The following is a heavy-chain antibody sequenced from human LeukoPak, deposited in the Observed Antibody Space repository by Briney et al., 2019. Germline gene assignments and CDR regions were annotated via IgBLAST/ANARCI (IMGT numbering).Heavy chain of an antibody. V-gene: IGHV4-59*01. D-gene: IGHD3-16*01. CDR3: AGWGRSNFDY. CDR1: GGSISSYY. CDR2: IYVSGRT. J-gene: IGHJ4*02. Sequence: SETLSLTCTVAGGSISSYYRSWIRQPPGKGLEWVGYIYVSGRTTYTPSLKRRVTISVDTSKNPFSRKLRSATAADTPVYYCAGWGRSNFDYWGQGTLVTVSS.